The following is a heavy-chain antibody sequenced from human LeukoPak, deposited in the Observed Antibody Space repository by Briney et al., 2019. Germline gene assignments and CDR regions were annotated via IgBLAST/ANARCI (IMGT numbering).Heavy chain of an antibody. J-gene: IGHJ4*02. CDR3: ASSFSSGWPLDY. CDR1: GGSISSSSYY. V-gene: IGHV4-39*07. Sequence: SETLSLTCTVSGGSISSSSYYWGWIRQPPGKGLEWIGSIYYSGSTYYNPSLKSRVTISVDTSKNQFSLKLSSVTAADTAVYYCASSFSSGWPLDYWGQGTLVTVSS. D-gene: IGHD6-19*01. CDR2: IYYSGST.